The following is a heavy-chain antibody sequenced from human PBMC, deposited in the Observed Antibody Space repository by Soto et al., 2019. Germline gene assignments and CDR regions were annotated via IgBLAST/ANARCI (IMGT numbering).Heavy chain of an antibody. D-gene: IGHD3-10*01. CDR1: GAPISSGGFY. CDR3: AREPISTPRGVTQVDP. V-gene: IGHV4-31*03. J-gene: IGHJ5*02. CDR2: IYNSGTT. Sequence: QVRLQESGPGLVRPSQTLSLTCNVSGAPISSGGFYWSWIRQHPGKAPDWIGYIYNSGTTFYNPSLGSRVTMSLDAAKNHFSLELRSVTVADTAVYYCAREPISTPRGVTQVDPWGQGTQVTVSS.